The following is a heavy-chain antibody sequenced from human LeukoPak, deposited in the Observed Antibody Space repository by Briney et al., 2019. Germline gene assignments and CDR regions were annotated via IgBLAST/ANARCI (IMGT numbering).Heavy chain of an antibody. CDR3: ARDLGLDF. CDR2: ISYDGSNK. J-gene: IGHJ4*02. CDR1: XXXXSXXA. V-gene: IGHV3-30-3*01. Sequence: XLXLSCAXXXXXXSXXAMXXXRXAXXXGLEWLAVISYDGSNKYYADSVKGRFTISRDNSKNTLYLQMNSLRAEDTAVYYCARDLGLDFWGQGTLVTVSS.